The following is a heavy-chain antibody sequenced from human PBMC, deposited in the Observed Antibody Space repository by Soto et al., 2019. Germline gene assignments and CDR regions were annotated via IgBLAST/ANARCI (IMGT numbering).Heavy chain of an antibody. J-gene: IGHJ4*02. CDR3: ARPGARYCGGDCYSSH. V-gene: IGHV1-8*01. CDR1: GYMFSNYD. Sequence: QVKLVQSGAEVKKPGASVKVSCKASGYMFSNYDIIWVRQATGQGLEWMGWMNPDSDKTDYAQKFQGRVTMTGNTSISTAYMELTALTYEDTAIYYCARPGARYCGGDCYSSHWGQGTLVTVSS. D-gene: IGHD2-21*02. CDR2: MNPDSDKT.